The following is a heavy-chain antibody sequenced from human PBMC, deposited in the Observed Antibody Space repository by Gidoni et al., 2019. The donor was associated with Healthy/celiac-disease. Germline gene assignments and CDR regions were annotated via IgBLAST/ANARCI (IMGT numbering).Heavy chain of an antibody. CDR3: AGDTSGY. Sequence: QVQLVESGGGVVQPGRSLRLSWAASGFTFSSYGMHWGRQAPGKGLEWVAVISYDGSNKYYADSVKGRFTISRDNSKNTLYLQMNSLRAEDTAVYYCAGDTSGYWGQGTLVTVSS. V-gene: IGHV3-30*03. CDR1: GFTFSSYG. J-gene: IGHJ4*02. CDR2: ISYDGSNK.